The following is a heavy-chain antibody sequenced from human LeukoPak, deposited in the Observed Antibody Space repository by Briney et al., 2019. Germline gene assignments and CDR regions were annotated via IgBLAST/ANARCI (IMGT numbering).Heavy chain of an antibody. CDR3: ARICSGGSRYPFDY. Sequence: GASVKVSCKASGYTFTGYYIHWVRQAPGQGLEWMGWINPNNGGTNYAQKFQGRVTMTRDTSISTAYMELSRLRSDDTAVYYCARICSGGSRYPFDYWGQGTLVTVSS. D-gene: IGHD2-15*01. CDR2: INPNNGGT. V-gene: IGHV1-2*02. J-gene: IGHJ4*02. CDR1: GYTFTGYY.